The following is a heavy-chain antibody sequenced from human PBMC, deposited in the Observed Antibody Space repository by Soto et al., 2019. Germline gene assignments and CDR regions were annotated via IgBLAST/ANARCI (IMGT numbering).Heavy chain of an antibody. CDR2: IYYSGRT. Sequence: QVQLQESGPGLVKPSETLSLTCSVSGASISSSDYYWGWIRQPPGEGLEWIGSIYYSGRTNYNPSLNSRDTISLDTSKNQFSLKLSSVTAADTAVYYCARQEGYTAGCQGYWGQGTLVTVSS. J-gene: IGHJ4*02. D-gene: IGHD5-18*01. V-gene: IGHV4-39*01. CDR3: ARQEGYTAGCQGY. CDR1: GASISSSDYY.